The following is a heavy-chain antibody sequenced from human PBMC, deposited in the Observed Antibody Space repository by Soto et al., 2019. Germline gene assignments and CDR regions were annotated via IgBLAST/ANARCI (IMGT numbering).Heavy chain of an antibody. D-gene: IGHD6-13*01. V-gene: IGHV3-30*18. CDR3: AKDLRYSSSWYYYYGMDV. CDR1: GFTFSSYG. J-gene: IGHJ6*02. CDR2: ISYDGSNK. Sequence: GGSLRLSCAASGFTFSSYGMHWVRQAPGKGLEWVAVISYDGSNKYYADSVKGRFTISRDNSKNTLYLQMNSLRAEDTAVYYCAKDLRYSSSWYYYYGMDVWGQGTTVTVSS.